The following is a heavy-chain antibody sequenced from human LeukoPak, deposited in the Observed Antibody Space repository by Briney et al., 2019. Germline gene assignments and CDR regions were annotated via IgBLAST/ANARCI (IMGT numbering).Heavy chain of an antibody. D-gene: IGHD1/OR15-1a*01. CDR3: ARGGNMGSAPFDY. CDR2: TSNTGGTT. J-gene: IGHJ4*02. V-gene: IGHV3-11*01. Sequence: PGGSLRLSCAASGFTFSDYHMTWIRRAPGKGLEWVSFTSNTGGTTYYADSVRDRFTISRDNTKNSLYLQMNGLRADDTAVYYCARGGNMGSAPFDYWGQGTLVTVSS. CDR1: GFTFSDYH.